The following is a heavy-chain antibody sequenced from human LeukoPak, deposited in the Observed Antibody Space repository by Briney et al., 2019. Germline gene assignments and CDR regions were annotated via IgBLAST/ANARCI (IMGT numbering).Heavy chain of an antibody. CDR1: GFTFSTSV. CDR3: AELGITMIGGV. Sequence: GGSLRLSCAASGFTFSTSVMNWVRQAPGKGLEWVSYISSSGSTIYYADSVKGRFTISRDNAKNSLYLQMNSPRAEDTAVYYCAELGITMIGGVWGKGTTVTISS. D-gene: IGHD3-10*02. CDR2: ISSSGSTI. V-gene: IGHV3-48*03. J-gene: IGHJ6*04.